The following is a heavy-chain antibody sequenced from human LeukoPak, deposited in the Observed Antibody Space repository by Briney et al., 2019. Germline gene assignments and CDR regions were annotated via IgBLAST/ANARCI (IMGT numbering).Heavy chain of an antibody. CDR3: AKGAWRTCFDN. Sequence: GGSLRLSCTASGLIFRNFVMTWVRQAPGKGLEWVASIAGSDGTTDYAGSVKDRFTISRDNSRNTLYLQMNFLRVEDMAIYYCAKGAWRTCFDNWVQGVLVTVGS. D-gene: IGHD1-1*01. CDR2: IAGSDGTT. J-gene: IGHJ4*02. CDR1: GLIFRNFV. V-gene: IGHV3-23*01.